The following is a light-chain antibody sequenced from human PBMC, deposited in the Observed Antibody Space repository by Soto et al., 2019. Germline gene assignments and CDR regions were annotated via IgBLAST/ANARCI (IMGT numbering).Light chain of an antibody. V-gene: IGKV3-15*01. Sequence: IVLTQAPATLSVSPGERATLSCRASQAINSNLAWYQQRPGQAPRLVIYAASTRATGIPARFSGSGSGTEFTLTISSLQSEDFALYYCQQYNKWPSLTFGGGTKVDIK. CDR1: QAINSN. CDR3: QQYNKWPSLT. J-gene: IGKJ4*01. CDR2: AAS.